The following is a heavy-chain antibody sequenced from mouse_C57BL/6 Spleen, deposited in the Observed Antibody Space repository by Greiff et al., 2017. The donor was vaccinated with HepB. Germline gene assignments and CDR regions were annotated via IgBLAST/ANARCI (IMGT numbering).Heavy chain of an antibody. CDR2: INPNNGGT. J-gene: IGHJ3*01. CDR3: ARSDSSGSWFAY. D-gene: IGHD3-2*02. V-gene: IGHV1-26*01. CDR1: GYTFTDYY. Sequence: VQLQQSGPELVKPGASVKISCKASGYTFTDYYMNWLKKSHGKSLEWIGDINPNNGGTSYNQKFKGKATLTVDKSSSTAYMELRSLTSEDSAVYYCARSDSSGSWFAYWGQGTLVTVSA.